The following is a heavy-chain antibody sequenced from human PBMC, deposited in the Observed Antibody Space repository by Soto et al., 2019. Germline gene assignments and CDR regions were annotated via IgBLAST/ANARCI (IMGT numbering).Heavy chain of an antibody. CDR1: GASISGSYYY. D-gene: IGHD1-20*01. Sequence: PSETLSLTCAVSGASISGSYYYWAWLRQSPGKGPEWIGSVFYTGFTSYNPSLESRVSVSVDTSKSQFSLKLSAVTAADTAVYYCAPPQKGYNWNYFDHWGQGALVTVSS. CDR2: VFYTGFT. V-gene: IGHV4-39*01. CDR3: APPQKGYNWNYFDH. J-gene: IGHJ4*02.